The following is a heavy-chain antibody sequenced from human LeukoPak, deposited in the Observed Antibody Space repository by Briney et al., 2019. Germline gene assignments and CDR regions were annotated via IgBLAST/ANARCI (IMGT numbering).Heavy chain of an antibody. J-gene: IGHJ4*02. CDR1: GYTFTSYY. Sequence: ASVKVSCKASGYTFTSYYMHWVRQAPGQGLEWMGWINPNSGGANYAQKFQGRVTMTRDTSISTAYMELSRLRSDDTAVYYCARGYSSGWYPSRTIVDYWGQGTLVTVSS. CDR3: ARGYSSGWYPSRTIVDY. V-gene: IGHV1-2*02. D-gene: IGHD6-19*01. CDR2: INPNSGGA.